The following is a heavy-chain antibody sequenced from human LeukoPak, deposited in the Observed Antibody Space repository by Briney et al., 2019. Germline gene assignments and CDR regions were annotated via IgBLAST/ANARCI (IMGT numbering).Heavy chain of an antibody. CDR3: AKQDDYSNYESPLDY. CDR1: GFTFSNYA. V-gene: IGHV3-23*01. J-gene: IGHJ4*02. Sequence: GGSLRLSCAASGFTFSNYAMSWVRQAPGKGLEWVSVISGSGGSTYYADSVKGRFTISRDNSKNTLYLQMNSLRAEDTAVYYCAKQDDYSNYESPLDYWGQGTLVTVSS. CDR2: ISGSGGST. D-gene: IGHD4-11*01.